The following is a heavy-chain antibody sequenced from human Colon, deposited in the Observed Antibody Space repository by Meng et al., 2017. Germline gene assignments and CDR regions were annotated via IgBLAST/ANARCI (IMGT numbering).Heavy chain of an antibody. Sequence: GGPLRLSCATAGFIFVSYGMHWVRQAAGKGPEWVAFIWYDGSKEYYADSVKGRFTISRDNSKNRLSLQMNSLRPDYTAVYYCAREDYYGSSGYCDTWGQGTLVTVSS. D-gene: IGHD3-22*01. J-gene: IGHJ5*02. V-gene: IGHV3-33*01. CDR2: IWYDGSKE. CDR1: GFIFVSYG. CDR3: AREDYYGSSGYCDT.